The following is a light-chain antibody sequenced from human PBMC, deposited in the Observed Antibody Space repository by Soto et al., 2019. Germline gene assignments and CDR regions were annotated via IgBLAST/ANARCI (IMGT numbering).Light chain of an antibody. CDR2: EAS. CDR1: QTVSSS. V-gene: IGKV3-11*01. Sequence: EIVLTQSPATLSLSPGERATLSCRASQTVSSSLAWYQQKPGQAPRLLIYEASNRATGIPARFSGSGSGADFTLTIGSLEPEDFAVYFCQQRSDWPSITFGQGTRLEIK. CDR3: QQRSDWPSIT. J-gene: IGKJ5*01.